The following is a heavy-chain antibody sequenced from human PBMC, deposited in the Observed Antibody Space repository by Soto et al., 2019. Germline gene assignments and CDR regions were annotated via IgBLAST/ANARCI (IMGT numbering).Heavy chain of an antibody. Sequence: ASVKVSCKASGYTFTGYYMHWVRQAPGQGLEWMGWINPNSGGTNYAQKFQGRVTMTRDTSISPAYMELSRLRSDDTAVYYCAREVSPTVTSYYGMDVWGQGTTVTVSS. V-gene: IGHV1-2*02. CDR2: INPNSGGT. J-gene: IGHJ6*02. CDR1: GYTFTGYY. D-gene: IGHD4-4*01. CDR3: AREVSPTVTSYYGMDV.